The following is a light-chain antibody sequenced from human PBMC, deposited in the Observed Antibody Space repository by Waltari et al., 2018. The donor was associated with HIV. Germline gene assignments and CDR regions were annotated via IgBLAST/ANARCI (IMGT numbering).Light chain of an antibody. V-gene: IGLV3-21*03. CDR2: DAS. CDR1: NIGSKS. J-gene: IGLJ3*02. Sequence: SYVLTQPPSVSVAPGKTARIPWGGNNIGSKSVHWEQQKPGQAPVVVLYDASYRPSGIPVRVPGSNSGNTATLAIRRVEAGEEADYYFQVWHCSTDHWVFGGGTKLTVL. CDR3: QVWHCSTDHWV.